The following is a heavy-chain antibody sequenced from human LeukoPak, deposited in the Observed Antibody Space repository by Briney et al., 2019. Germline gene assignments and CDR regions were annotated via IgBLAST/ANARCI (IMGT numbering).Heavy chain of an antibody. Sequence: LGGSLRLSCAASGFTFSNYPMSWVRQAPGKGLEWVSAVNGDRTFYADSVKGRFTISRDYSKNTLSLQMNSLRAEDTAVYYCAKDRAHDYSNYEVDSWGQGTLVTVSS. J-gene: IGHJ4*02. V-gene: IGHV3-23*01. CDR3: AKDRAHDYSNYEVDS. D-gene: IGHD4-11*01. CDR2: VNGDRT. CDR1: GFTFSNYP.